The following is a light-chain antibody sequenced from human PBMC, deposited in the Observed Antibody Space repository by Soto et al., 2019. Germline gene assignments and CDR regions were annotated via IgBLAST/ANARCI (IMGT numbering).Light chain of an antibody. Sequence: DIQMTQSPSSLSASVGDRVTITCRASQSISGWLAWYQQKPGKGPSLLIYDASNLESGVPSRFSGSGSGTEFTLNINSLQSADFESYYCQQYKTYPWTFGQGTKVDIK. CDR2: DAS. CDR1: QSISGW. V-gene: IGKV1-5*01. CDR3: QQYKTYPWT. J-gene: IGKJ1*01.